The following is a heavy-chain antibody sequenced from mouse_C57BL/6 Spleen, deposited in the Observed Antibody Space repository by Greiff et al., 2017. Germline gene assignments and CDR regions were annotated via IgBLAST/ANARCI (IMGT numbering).Heavy chain of an antibody. CDR3: ARNWGYAMDY. CDR2: IYPGDGDT. J-gene: IGHJ4*01. CDR1: GYAFSSSW. Sequence: QVQLQQSGPELVKPGASVKISCKASGYAFSSSWMNWVKPRPGKGLEWIGRIYPGDGDTNYNGKFKGNATLNADKSASTAYLQLSSLTSEDAAGYYCARNWGYAMDYWGQGTSVTVSS. D-gene: IGHD4-1*01. V-gene: IGHV1-82*01.